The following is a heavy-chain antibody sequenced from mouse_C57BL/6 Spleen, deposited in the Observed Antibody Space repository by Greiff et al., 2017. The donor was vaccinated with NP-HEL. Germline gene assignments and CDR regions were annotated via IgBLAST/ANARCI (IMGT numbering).Heavy chain of an antibody. CDR3: VTGTGY. CDR1: GYSFTGYY. J-gene: IGHJ2*01. V-gene: IGHV1-42*01. D-gene: IGHD3-3*01. CDR2: INPSTGGT. Sequence: EVQLQQSGPELVKPGASVKISCKASGYSFTGYYMNWVKQSPEKSLEWIGEINPSTGGTTYNQKFKAKATLTVDKSSSTAYMQLKSLTSEDSAVYYCVTGTGYWGQGTTLTVSS.